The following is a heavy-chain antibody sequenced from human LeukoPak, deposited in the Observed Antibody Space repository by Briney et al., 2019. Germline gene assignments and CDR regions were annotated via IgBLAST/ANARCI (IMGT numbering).Heavy chain of an antibody. CDR2: IYYSGST. CDR3: AREHNWTYVAYFQH. D-gene: IGHD1-7*01. J-gene: IGHJ1*01. V-gene: IGHV4-59*01. CDR1: GGSLSSYY. Sequence: SETLSLTSTVSGGSLSSYYWSWIRQPPEKGLEWIGYIYYSGSTNYNPSLKSRVTISVDTSKNQFSLKLSSVTAADTAVYYCAREHNWTYVAYFQHWGQGTLVTVSS.